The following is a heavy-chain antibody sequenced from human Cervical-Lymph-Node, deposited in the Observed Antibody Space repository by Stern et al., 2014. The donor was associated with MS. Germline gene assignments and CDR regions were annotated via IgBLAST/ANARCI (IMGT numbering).Heavy chain of an antibody. V-gene: IGHV5-51*01. CDR2: IFPADSDS. CDR1: GYNFGDYW. D-gene: IGHD2-2*01. CDR3: ARHQPAATFAMDV. Sequence: VQLVESGAEVKKPGESLKISCKGSGYNFGDYWIGWVRQKPGPGLEWMGTIFPADSDSRYSPSFEGQVTISADESISTAFLQSSSLKASDTGIYYCARHQPAATFAMDVWGQGTTVIVSS. J-gene: IGHJ6*02.